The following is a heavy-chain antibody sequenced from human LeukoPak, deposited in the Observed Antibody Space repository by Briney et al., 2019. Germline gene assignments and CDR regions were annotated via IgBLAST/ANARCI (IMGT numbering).Heavy chain of an antibody. J-gene: IGHJ5*02. V-gene: IGHV4-30-4*01. CDR2: MYYSGST. D-gene: IGHD3-10*01. Sequence: TSEPLSLTCSVSGGSISSGVHYWRWIRQPPGKGLEWIGNMYYSGSTNYNASFKNRITISVDTSRNQFSLKRTSVTAADTALYFCARDSALLWFGELDSWGQGTVVTVSS. CDR3: ARDSALLWFGELDS. CDR1: GGSISSGVHY.